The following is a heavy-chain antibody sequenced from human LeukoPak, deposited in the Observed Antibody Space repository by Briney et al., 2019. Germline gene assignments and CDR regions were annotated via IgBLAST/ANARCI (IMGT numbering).Heavy chain of an antibody. CDR2: IIPILGIA. CDR1: GDTFSSYT. Sequence: SVKVSCKASGDTFSSYTICWGRQAPGQGLEWRGRIIPILGIANYAQKFQGRVTITLDESTSTAYMELNLRRPEDTAVHDCASDFREGLARANAFDIWGQGTMVTVSS. V-gene: IGHV1-69*02. CDR3: ASDFREGLARANAFDI. J-gene: IGHJ3*02. D-gene: IGHD3/OR15-3a*01.